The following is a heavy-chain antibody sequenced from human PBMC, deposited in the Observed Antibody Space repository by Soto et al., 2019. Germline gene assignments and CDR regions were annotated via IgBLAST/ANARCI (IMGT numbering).Heavy chain of an antibody. CDR3: AQRKVGYYYYGMDV. V-gene: IGHV3-21*04. CDR2: ISTNINSI. J-gene: IGHJ6*02. Sequence: GGSLRLSCAASGFTFSTYIMYWVRLTPGKGLEWVSHISTNINSIYYADTSTDTAYMELSSLRSEDTAVYYCAQRKVGYYYYGMDVWGQGTTVTVSS. CDR1: GFTFSTYI.